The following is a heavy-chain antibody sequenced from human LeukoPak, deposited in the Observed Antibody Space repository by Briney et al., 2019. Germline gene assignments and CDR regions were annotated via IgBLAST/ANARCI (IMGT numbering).Heavy chain of an antibody. CDR3: ARLLSGFVND. D-gene: IGHD6-25*01. J-gene: IGHJ4*02. V-gene: IGHV4-39*01. Sequence: PSETLSLTCTVSGGSIGGTSYYWGWIRQPPGKGLEWIGSIYYSGSTYYNPSLKSRVTISVDTSKNQFSLKLSSVTATDTAVYYCARLLSGFVNDWGQGTLVTVSS. CDR1: GGSIGGTSYY. CDR2: IYYSGST.